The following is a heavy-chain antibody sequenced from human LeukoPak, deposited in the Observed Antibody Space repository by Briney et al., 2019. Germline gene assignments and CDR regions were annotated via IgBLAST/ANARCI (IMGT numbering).Heavy chain of an antibody. CDR2: IYYSGST. D-gene: IGHD5-12*01. Sequence: SETLSLTCTVSGGSISSGGYYWSWIRQHPGKGLEWIGYIYYSGSTYYNPSLKSRVTISVDTSKYQFSLKLSSVTAADTAVYYCARGRDGYNCFDYWGQGTLVTVSS. J-gene: IGHJ4*02. CDR1: GGSISSGGYY. CDR3: ARGRDGYNCFDY. V-gene: IGHV4-31*03.